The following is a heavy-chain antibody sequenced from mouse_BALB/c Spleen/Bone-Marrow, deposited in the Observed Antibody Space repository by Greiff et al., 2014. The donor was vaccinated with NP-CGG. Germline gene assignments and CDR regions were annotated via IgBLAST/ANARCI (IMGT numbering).Heavy chain of an antibody. D-gene: IGHD1-1*01. CDR3: ARSRDYYDNNSFAY. J-gene: IGHJ3*01. CDR2: INPGSGGT. V-gene: IGHV1-54*03. CDR1: GYVFTDFL. Sequence: QVQLKESGAELVRPGTSLKVSCQASGYVFTDFLLEWVKQRPGQGLEWVGVINPGSGGTNYNEKFKGKATLTADRSSSTAYMQLSSLTSDDSAVYFCARSRDYYDNNSFAYWGQGTLVTVSA.